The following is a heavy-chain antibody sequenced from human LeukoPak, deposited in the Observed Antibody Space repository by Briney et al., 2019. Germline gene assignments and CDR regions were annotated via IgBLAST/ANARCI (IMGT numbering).Heavy chain of an antibody. V-gene: IGHV3-23*01. J-gene: IGHJ4*02. CDR2: ISGSGGST. Sequence: GGSLRLSCAVSGFTFSSYVMSWVRQAPGKGLEWVSAISGSGGSTYYADSVKGRFTISRDNSKNTLYLQMNSLRDEDTAVYYCAKAPVTTCSGAYCYPFDYWSQGTLVTVSS. D-gene: IGHD2-15*01. CDR1: GFTFSSYV. CDR3: AKAPVTTCSGAYCYPFDY.